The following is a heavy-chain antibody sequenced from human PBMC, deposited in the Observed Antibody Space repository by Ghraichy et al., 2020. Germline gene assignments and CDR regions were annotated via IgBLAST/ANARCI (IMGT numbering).Heavy chain of an antibody. J-gene: IGHJ4*02. CDR3: SKAPLQSCAGAICYHFEY. CDR1: GFTFSSYA. CDR2: ITGRGDST. Sequence: GGSLRLSCVASGFTFSSYAMNWVRQAPGKKPEWVSSITGRGDSTYHADSVKGRFTVSRDNSKNTVYLQMNSLRAEDTAVYLCSKAPLQSCAGAICYHFEYWGQGTLVTVSS. V-gene: IGHV3-23*01. D-gene: IGHD2-2*01.